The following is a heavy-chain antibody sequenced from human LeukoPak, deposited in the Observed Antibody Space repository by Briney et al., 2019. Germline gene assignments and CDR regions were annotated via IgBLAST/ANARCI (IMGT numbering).Heavy chain of an antibody. D-gene: IGHD3-22*01. J-gene: IGHJ4*02. CDR3: ARAHDSSALRPFDY. Sequence: SVTLSCKASGGTFSSYAISWVRQAPGQGLEWMGGIIPIFGTANYAQKFQGRVTITADESTSTAYMELSSLRSEDTAVYYCARAHDSSALRPFDYWGQGTLVTVSS. CDR2: IIPIFGTA. V-gene: IGHV1-69*13. CDR1: GGTFSSYA.